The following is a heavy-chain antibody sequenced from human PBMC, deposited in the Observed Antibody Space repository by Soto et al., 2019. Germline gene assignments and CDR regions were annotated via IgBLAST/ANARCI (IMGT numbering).Heavy chain of an antibody. Sequence: ASVKVSCKASGYTFTSYAMHWVRQAPGQGLEWMGWINAGNGNTKYSQKFQGRVTITRDTSASTAYIELSSLRSEDKAVYYCARDFTYGDYALDAFDIWGQGTMVTVSS. CDR3: ARDFTYGDYALDAFDI. V-gene: IGHV1-3*01. CDR1: GYTFTSYA. J-gene: IGHJ3*02. CDR2: INAGNGNT. D-gene: IGHD4-17*01.